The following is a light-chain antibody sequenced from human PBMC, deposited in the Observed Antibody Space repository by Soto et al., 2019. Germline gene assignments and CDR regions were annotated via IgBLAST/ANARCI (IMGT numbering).Light chain of an antibody. J-gene: IGLJ1*01. CDR3: GTWDSSLSVYV. CDR1: SSNIGNNY. V-gene: IGLV1-51*01. Sequence: SVLTQPPSVSAAPGQKVTISCSGSSSNIGNNYVSWYQQLPGTAPKLLIYDNNKRPSGIPDRFSDSKSGTSATLGITGLQTGDEADYYCGTWDSSLSVYVFGTGTKVTVL. CDR2: DNN.